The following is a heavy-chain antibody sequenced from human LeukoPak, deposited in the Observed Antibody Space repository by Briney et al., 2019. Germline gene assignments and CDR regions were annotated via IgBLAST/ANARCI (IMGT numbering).Heavy chain of an antibody. Sequence: GGSLRLSCAASGFTFSAHGMHWVCQAPGKGLEWVAYIRHHGNNQQYVDSVKGRFTISRDNSKNMLYLQMNSLRVEDTAVYYCAIDFWSGYSDYWGEGTLVTVSS. CDR1: GFTFSAHG. CDR2: IRHHGNNQ. J-gene: IGHJ4*02. D-gene: IGHD3-3*01. V-gene: IGHV3-30*02. CDR3: AIDFWSGYSDY.